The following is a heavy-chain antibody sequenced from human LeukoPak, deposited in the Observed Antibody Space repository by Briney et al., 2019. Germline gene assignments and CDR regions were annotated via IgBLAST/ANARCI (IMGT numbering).Heavy chain of an antibody. V-gene: IGHV1-2*02. CDR2: INPNSGDT. CDR1: GDTFTGYY. J-gene: IGHJ4*02. CDR3: ARDSVALWFGELSPYFDY. D-gene: IGHD3-10*01. Sequence: ASVKVSCKASGDTFTGYYMYWVRQAPGQGLEWMGWINPNSGDTNYAQEFQGRVTLTRDTSISTAYMELSRLRSDDTAVYYCARDSVALWFGELSPYFDYWGQGALVTVSS.